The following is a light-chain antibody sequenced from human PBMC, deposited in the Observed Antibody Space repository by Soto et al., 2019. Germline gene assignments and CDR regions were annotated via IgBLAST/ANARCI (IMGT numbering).Light chain of an antibody. CDR1: SSDVGAWNY. V-gene: IGLV2-11*01. J-gene: IGLJ3*02. Sequence: QSALTQPRSVSGSPGQSVTISCTGTSSDVGAWNYVSWYQQHPGKAPKLLIYDVDKWASGVADRFSGSKSGNTASLTISGLQAEDEAEYHCSSYAGRYSWVFGGGTKLTVL. CDR2: DVD. CDR3: SSYAGRYSWV.